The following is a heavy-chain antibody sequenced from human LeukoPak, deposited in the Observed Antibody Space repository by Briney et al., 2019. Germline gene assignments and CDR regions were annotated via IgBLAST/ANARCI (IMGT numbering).Heavy chain of an antibody. CDR3: ARFVANWNPGGMDV. J-gene: IGHJ6*02. Sequence: PGGSLRLSCAASGFTFSRYWMSWVRQVPGKGLEWVANIKQDGSEKYYVDSVKGRFTISRDNAKNSLYLQMNSLRAEDTAVYYCARFVANWNPGGMDVWGQGTTVIVSS. CDR1: GFTFSRYW. CDR2: IKQDGSEK. D-gene: IGHD1-20*01. V-gene: IGHV3-7*01.